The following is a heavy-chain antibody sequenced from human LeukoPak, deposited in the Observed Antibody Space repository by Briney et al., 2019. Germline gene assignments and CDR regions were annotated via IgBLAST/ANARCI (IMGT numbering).Heavy chain of an antibody. V-gene: IGHV4-59*01. CDR2: IYDSGST. J-gene: IGHJ4*02. Sequence: PSETLSLTCTVSGGSINSYYWSWIRQPPGKGLEWIGYIYDSGSTSYNPSLKGRFTISVDTSKNQFSLKLSSVTAADTAVYYCARETYCGADCYSGFDYWGQGTLVTVSS. CDR3: ARETYCGADCYSGFDY. D-gene: IGHD2-21*02. CDR1: GGSINSYY.